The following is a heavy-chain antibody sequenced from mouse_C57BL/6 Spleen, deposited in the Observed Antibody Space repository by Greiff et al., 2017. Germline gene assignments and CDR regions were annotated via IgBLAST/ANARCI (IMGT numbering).Heavy chain of an antibody. Sequence: VQLQQSGPELVKPGASVKISCKASGYSFTDYNMNWVKQSNGKSLEWIGVINPNYGTTSYNQKFKGKATLTVDQSSSTAYMQLNSLPSEDSAVXDCARSEPEPNYCAMDYWGQGTSVTVSS. V-gene: IGHV1-39*01. CDR3: ARSEPEPNYCAMDY. CDR1: GYSFTDYN. CDR2: INPNYGTT. J-gene: IGHJ4*01. D-gene: IGHD4-1*01.